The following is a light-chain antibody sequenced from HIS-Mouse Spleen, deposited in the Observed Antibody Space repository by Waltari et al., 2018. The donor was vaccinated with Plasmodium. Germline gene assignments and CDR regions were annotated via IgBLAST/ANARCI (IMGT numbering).Light chain of an antibody. J-gene: IGKJ4*01. CDR3: QQRSNWPRVLT. V-gene: IGKV3-11*01. CDR2: DAS. Sequence: IVLTQPPATLSLSPGESAILSCRASQSVSSYLAWYQQKPGQAPRLLIYDASNRATGIPARFSGSGSGTDFTLTISSLEPEDFAVYYCQQRSNWPRVLTFGGGTKVEIK. CDR1: QSVSSY.